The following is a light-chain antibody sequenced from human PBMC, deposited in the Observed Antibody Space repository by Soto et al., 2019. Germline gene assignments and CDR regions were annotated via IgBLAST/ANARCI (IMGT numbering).Light chain of an antibody. J-gene: IGLJ1*01. CDR2: EVN. CDR3: SAHGGTNPYV. Sequence: QSALTQPPSASRSPGQSVAISCTGTASDIGGYNFVSWYQQHPGKAPKLMIYEVNKRPSGVPDRFSGSKSGNTASLTVSGLQAEDEADYYCSAHGGTNPYVFGTGTQLTLL. V-gene: IGLV2-8*02. CDR1: ASDIGGYNF.